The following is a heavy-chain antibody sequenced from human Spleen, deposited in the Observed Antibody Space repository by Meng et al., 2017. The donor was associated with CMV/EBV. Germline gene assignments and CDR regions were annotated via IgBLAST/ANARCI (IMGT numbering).Heavy chain of an antibody. CDR1: GFTFDDYA. CDR2: ISWNSGSI. V-gene: IGHV3-9*01. D-gene: IGHD2-2*02. J-gene: IGHJ4*02. Sequence: SLKISCAASGFTFDDYAMHWVRQAPGKGLEWVSGISWNSGSIGYADSVKGRFTISRDNAKNSLYLQMKSLRPEDTALYYCARDYCTSGTCYIRGFDYWGQGTLVTVSS. CDR3: ARDYCTSGTCYIRGFDY.